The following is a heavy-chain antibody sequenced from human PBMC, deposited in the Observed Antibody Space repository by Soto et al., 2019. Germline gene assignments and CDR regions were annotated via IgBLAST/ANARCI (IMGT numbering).Heavy chain of an antibody. CDR2: ISSSMTTK. D-gene: IGHD4-17*01. V-gene: IGHV3-48*01. CDR1: GFTFDSYS. J-gene: IGHJ4*02. CDR3: ARFPDYGDNHFDY. Sequence: EVQLVESGGGLVQPGGSLRLSCAASGFTFDSYSMNWVRQAPGKGLEWVAYISSSMTTKYYADSVKGRFTIYRDNAKNSLFLQMNSLRAEDTAVYYCARFPDYGDNHFDYWGQGTLVTVSS.